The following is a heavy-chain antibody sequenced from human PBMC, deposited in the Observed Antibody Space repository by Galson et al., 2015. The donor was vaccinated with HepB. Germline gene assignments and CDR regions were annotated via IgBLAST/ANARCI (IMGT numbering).Heavy chain of an antibody. D-gene: IGHD6-13*01. Sequence: SLRLSCAASGLTFTNYAMSWVRQAPGKGLGWVSTISGSGGSTYYAGSVKGRFTISRDNSNNTLYLQMNSLRAEDTATYYCANWSSSWQGHFDYWGQGTLVTVSS. V-gene: IGHV3-23*01. J-gene: IGHJ4*02. CDR1: GLTFTNYA. CDR2: ISGSGGST. CDR3: ANWSSSWQGHFDY.